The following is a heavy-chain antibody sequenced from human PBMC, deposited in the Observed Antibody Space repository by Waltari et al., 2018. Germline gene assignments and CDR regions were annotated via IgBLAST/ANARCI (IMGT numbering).Heavy chain of an antibody. CDR2: ISSSSSYI. CDR3: ARDYRAQLGDY. D-gene: IGHD7-27*01. Sequence: EVQLVESGGGLVKPGGSLRLSCEASGFTFSSHSMNWVRQAPGKGLEWVSSISSSSSYIYYADSGKGRFTISRDNAKNSLYLQMNSLRAEDTAVYYCARDYRAQLGDYWGQGTLVTVSS. J-gene: IGHJ4*02. CDR1: GFTFSSHS. V-gene: IGHV3-21*01.